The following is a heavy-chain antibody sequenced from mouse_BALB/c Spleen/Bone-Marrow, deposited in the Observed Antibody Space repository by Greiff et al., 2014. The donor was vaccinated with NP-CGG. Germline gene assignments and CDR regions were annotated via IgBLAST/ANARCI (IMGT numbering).Heavy chain of an antibody. J-gene: IGHJ3*01. D-gene: IGHD2-14*01. Sequence: VQLQQSGAELVKPGASVKLSCTASGLNIKDTYMHWVKQRPEQGLEWIGRIDPANGNTKYDPKFQGKATITADTSSNTAYLQLSSLTSEDTAVYYCAAYYRYLAWFAYWGQGTLSLSLQ. CDR3: AAYYRYLAWFAY. V-gene: IGHV14-3*02. CDR1: GLNIKDTY. CDR2: IDPANGNT.